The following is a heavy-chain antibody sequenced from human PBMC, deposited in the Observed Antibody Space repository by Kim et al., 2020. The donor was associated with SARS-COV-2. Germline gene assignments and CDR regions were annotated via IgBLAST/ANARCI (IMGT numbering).Heavy chain of an antibody. D-gene: IGHD1-26*01. CDR1: GDSISTNY. CDR2: FYNSGSG. CDR3: ARGRVGIGY. Sequence: SETLSLTCTVSGDSISTNYWSWIRQPPGKGLEWIGYFYNSGSGNYNPSLKSRVTISVDTSKNQFSLSLTSLTAADTAVYYCARGRVGIGYWGPGTLVTVS. V-gene: IGHV4-59*12. J-gene: IGHJ4*02.